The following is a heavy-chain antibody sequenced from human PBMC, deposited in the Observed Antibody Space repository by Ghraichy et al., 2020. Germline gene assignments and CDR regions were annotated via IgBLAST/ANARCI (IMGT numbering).Heavy chain of an antibody. CDR3: ARAMKGWRGGDCYSFDY. Sequence: GGSLRLSCAASGFTFSSYSMNWVRQAPGKGLEWVSSISSSSSYIYYADSVKGRFTISRDNAKNSLYLQMNSLRAEDTAVYYCARAMKGWRGGDCYSFDYWGQGTLVTVSS. J-gene: IGHJ4*02. CDR1: GFTFSSYS. CDR2: ISSSSSYI. V-gene: IGHV3-21*01. D-gene: IGHD2-21*02.